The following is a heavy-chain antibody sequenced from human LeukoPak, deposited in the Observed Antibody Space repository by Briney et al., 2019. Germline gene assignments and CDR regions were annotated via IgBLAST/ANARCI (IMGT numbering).Heavy chain of an antibody. CDR2: IYDSGST. D-gene: IGHD5-12*01. CDR3: ARGGSGYDSFYYYGMDV. V-gene: IGHV4-59*02. J-gene: IGHJ6*02. Sequence: GSLRLSCVASGFTVSSNYMSWIRQPPGKGLEWIGYIYDSGSTNYNPSLKSRVTISVDTSKNQFSLKLSSVTAADTAVYFCARGGSGYDSFYYYGMDVWGQGTTVTVSS. CDR1: GFTVSSNY.